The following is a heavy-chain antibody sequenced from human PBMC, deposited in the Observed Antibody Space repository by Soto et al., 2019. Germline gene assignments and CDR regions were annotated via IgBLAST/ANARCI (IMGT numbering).Heavy chain of an antibody. D-gene: IGHD6-13*01. CDR3: ARDRDRHSSRQLPDY. V-gene: IGHV3-33*01. CDR1: GFTFSSYG. Sequence: GGSLRLSCAASGFTFSSYGMHWVRQAPGKGLEWVAVIWYDGSNKYYADSVKGRFTISRDNSKNTLYLQMNSLRAEDTAVYYCARDRDRHSSRQLPDYWGQGTLVTVSS. CDR2: IWYDGSNK. J-gene: IGHJ4*02.